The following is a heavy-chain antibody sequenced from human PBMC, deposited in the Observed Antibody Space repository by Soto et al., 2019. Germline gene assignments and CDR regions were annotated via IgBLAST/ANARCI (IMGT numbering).Heavy chain of an antibody. CDR2: ISGSAGST. Sequence: PGGSLRLSCAASGFTFSNYAMSWVRQAPGKGLEWVSSISGSAGSTYYADPVKDRVTISRDNSKTTLHLQINSLSAEDTALYYYARSNHFVGTDFWGQGTLVTVSS. D-gene: IGHD1-1*01. V-gene: IGHV3-23*01. CDR3: ARSNHFVGTDF. J-gene: IGHJ4*02. CDR1: GFTFSNYA.